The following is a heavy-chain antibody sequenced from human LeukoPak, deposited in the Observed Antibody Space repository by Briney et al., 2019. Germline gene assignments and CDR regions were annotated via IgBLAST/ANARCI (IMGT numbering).Heavy chain of an antibody. Sequence: ASVKVSCKASGYSFTGYYMHWVRQAPGQGLEWMGCINPNSGGTNYAQKFQGRVTMTRDTSISTAYMELSRLRSDDTAVYYCARVESSGWYPELDYWGQGTLVTVSS. CDR2: INPNSGGT. CDR3: ARVESSGWYPELDY. J-gene: IGHJ4*02. D-gene: IGHD6-19*01. V-gene: IGHV1-2*02. CDR1: GYSFTGYY.